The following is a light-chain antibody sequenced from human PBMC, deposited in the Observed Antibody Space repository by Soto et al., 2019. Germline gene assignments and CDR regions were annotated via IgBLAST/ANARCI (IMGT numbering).Light chain of an antibody. CDR3: CAYANIPVI. V-gene: IGLV2-14*01. CDR1: SSDVGDYNY. Sequence: QSALTQPASVSGSPGQSITISCTGTSSDVGDYNYVSWYQQLPGKAPQLIIYDVSIRLSGVSTRFSGSKSGNTASLTISGLLADDEGDYYCCAYANIPVIFGGGTKVTVL. CDR2: DVS. J-gene: IGLJ2*01.